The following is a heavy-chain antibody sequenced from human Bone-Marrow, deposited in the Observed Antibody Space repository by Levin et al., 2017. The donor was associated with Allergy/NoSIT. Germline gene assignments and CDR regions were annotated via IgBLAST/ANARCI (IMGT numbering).Heavy chain of an antibody. CDR3: ARIREATVTTTLDY. J-gene: IGHJ4*02. V-gene: IGHV5-51*01. Sequence: ASVKVSCKGSGYSFTTYWIAWVRQMPGKGLDWMGFIYPRDSDTRYSPSFQGQVTISADKSISTAYVQWSSLRASDAAIYYCARIREATVTTTLDYWGQGTLVTVSS. CDR2: IYPRDSDT. CDR1: GYSFTTYW. D-gene: IGHD4-17*01.